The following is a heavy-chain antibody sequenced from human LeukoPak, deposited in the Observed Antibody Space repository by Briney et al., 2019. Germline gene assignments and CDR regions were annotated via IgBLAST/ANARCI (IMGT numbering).Heavy chain of an antibody. J-gene: IGHJ4*02. CDR1: GYTLTELS. D-gene: IGHD3-22*01. Sequence: GASVKVSCKVSGYTLTELSMHWVRQAPGKGLEWMGGFDPEDGETIYAQKFQGRVTMTEDTSTDTAYMELSSLRSEDTAVYYCATDRNEYYYDSSALGGQQYWGRGTLVTVSS. V-gene: IGHV1-24*01. CDR3: ATDRNEYYYDSSALGGQQY. CDR2: FDPEDGET.